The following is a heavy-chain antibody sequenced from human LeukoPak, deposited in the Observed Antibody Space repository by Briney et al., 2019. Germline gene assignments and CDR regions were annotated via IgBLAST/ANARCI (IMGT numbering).Heavy chain of an antibody. CDR3: ARGCYYYGSGSYGCDF. V-gene: IGHV3-21*01. D-gene: IGHD3-10*01. Sequence: GGSLRLSCAASGFTFSSYAMNWVRQAPGKGLECVSSISSSSTYIYYADSVKGRFTISRDDAKNSLYLQMNSLRVEDTAVYYCARGCYYYGSGSYGCDFWGQGTLVTVSS. CDR2: ISSSSTYI. CDR1: GFTFSSYA. J-gene: IGHJ4*02.